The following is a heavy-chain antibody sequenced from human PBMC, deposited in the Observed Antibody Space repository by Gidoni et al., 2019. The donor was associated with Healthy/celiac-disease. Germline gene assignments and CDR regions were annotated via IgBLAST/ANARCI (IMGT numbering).Heavy chain of an antibody. V-gene: IGHV4-59*01. CDR2: IYYSGNT. Sequence: QVQLQESGPGLAKPSETLSLTCTVSGGSISSYYWSWRRQPPGKGLEWIGYIYYSGNTNYNPSLKGRVTISVDKYRNQYSQKLRWVTAAETAVYGCGGGGYWGQGTLVTVSS. CDR3: GGGGY. CDR1: GGSISSYY. D-gene: IGHD3-16*01. J-gene: IGHJ4*02.